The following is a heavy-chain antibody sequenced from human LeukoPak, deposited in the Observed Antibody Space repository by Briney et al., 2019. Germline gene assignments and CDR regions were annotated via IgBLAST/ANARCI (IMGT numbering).Heavy chain of an antibody. CDR2: IYHSGST. D-gene: IGHD3-9*01. CDR1: GVSTSSSNW. Sequence: SGTLSLTCAVSGVSTSSSNWWSWLRQPPGKGLEGFGDIYHSGSTNYNPSLKSRVTISVDKSKNQFSLKLSSVTAADTAVYYCARDSGGYYDILTGARDYYYGMDVWGQGTTVTVSS. V-gene: IGHV4-4*02. J-gene: IGHJ6*02. CDR3: ARDSGGYYDILTGARDYYYGMDV.